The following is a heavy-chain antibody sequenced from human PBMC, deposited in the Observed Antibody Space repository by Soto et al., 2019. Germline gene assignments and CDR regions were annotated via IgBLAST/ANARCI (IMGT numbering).Heavy chain of an antibody. CDR2: IYSGETT. V-gene: IGHV3-53*01. J-gene: IGHJ4*02. D-gene: IGHD2-21*02. Sequence: GGSLRLSCAASGFTVSSNYMNWVRQTPGKGLEWVASIYSGETTYYADSVRGRFTISSDKSKNTLYFQLSSLRIEDTAVYYCTRDGRGLGRLSLFEYWGQGVLVTVSS. CDR3: TRDGRGLGRLSLFEY. CDR1: GFTVSSNY.